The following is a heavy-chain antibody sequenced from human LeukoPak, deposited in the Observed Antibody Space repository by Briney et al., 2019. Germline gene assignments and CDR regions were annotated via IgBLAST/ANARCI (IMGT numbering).Heavy chain of an antibody. Sequence: GGSLRLSCAASGFTFSSYAMSWVRQAPGKGLEWVSAIRGSGGSTYYADSVKGRFTISRDNSKNTLYLQMNSLRAEDTAVYYCAKTTGSMVRALHYYGMDVWGQGTTVTVSS. CDR3: AKTTGSMVRALHYYGMDV. D-gene: IGHD3-10*01. CDR1: GFTFSSYA. J-gene: IGHJ6*02. V-gene: IGHV3-23*01. CDR2: IRGSGGST.